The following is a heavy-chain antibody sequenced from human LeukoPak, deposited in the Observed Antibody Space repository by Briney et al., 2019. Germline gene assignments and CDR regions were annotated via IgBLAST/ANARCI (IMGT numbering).Heavy chain of an antibody. V-gene: IGHV3-53*01. J-gene: IGHJ4*02. D-gene: IGHD4-23*01. CDR3: AREEGSYGGRGYYFDY. CDR2: IYSGGST. Sequence: PGGSLRLSCAASGFTVSSNYMSWVRQAPGKGLEWVSVIYSGGSTYYADSEKGRFTISRDNSKNTLYLQMNSLRAEDTAVYYCAREEGSYGGRGYYFDYWGQGTLVTVSS. CDR1: GFTVSSNY.